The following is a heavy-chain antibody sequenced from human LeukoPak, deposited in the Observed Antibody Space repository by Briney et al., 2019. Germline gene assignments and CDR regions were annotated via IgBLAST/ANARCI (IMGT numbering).Heavy chain of an antibody. CDR2: ISGSGDSI. V-gene: IGHV3-23*01. CDR1: GFTFSSYA. D-gene: IGHD3-22*01. Sequence: GGSLRLSCAAPGFTFSSYAMTWVRQAPGKGLEWVSTISGSGDSIFYAGSVKGRFTISRDSSTNTLYLQMNSLRAEDTAVHYCAKASLSSGYSPHDYWGQGTLVTVSS. CDR3: AKASLSSGYSPHDY. J-gene: IGHJ4*02.